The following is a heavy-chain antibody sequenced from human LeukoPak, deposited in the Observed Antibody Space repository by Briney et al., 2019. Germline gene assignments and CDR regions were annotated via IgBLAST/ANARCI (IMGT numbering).Heavy chain of an antibody. V-gene: IGHV3-66*02. J-gene: IGHJ4*02. CDR2: IYSGGSI. D-gene: IGHD3-22*01. CDR1: GFTVSSNY. CDR3: ARGSAYSH. Sequence: GGSLRLSCAASGFTVSSNYMSWVRQAPGKGLEWVSVIYSGGSIYYSDSVKGRFTISRDNSKNMLYLQMSSLRPEDTAVYYWARGSAYSHWGQGTLVTVSS.